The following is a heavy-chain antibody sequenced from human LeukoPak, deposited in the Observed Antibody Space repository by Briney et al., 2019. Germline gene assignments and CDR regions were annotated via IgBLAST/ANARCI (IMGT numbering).Heavy chain of an antibody. J-gene: IGHJ6*02. D-gene: IGHD2-8*02. V-gene: IGHV1-69-2*01. Sequence: GATVKISCKASGSTVTDYYIHWVQQAPGKGLEWMGRVDPEEGETIYADRFQGRLIITADTFTDTAYMELNSLRAEDTAVYYCARVVTGGYYYHYGLDVWGQGITVTVSS. CDR3: ARVVTGGYYYHYGLDV. CDR1: GSTVTDYY. CDR2: VDPEEGET.